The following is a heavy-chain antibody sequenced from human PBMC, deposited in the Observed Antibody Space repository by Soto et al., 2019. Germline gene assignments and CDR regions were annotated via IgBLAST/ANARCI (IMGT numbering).Heavy chain of an antibody. V-gene: IGHV3-72*01. CDR2: IRNKANRYTT. J-gene: IGHJ4*02. CDR1: GFSFSDHY. CDR3: TRDNPRAPGTLDY. D-gene: IGHD6-13*01. Sequence: EMQLVESGGGLVRPGGSLRLSCAASGFSFSDHYMDWVRQAPGKGLEWVGRIRNKANRYTTEYAASVKGRFTISRDDSKNSLYLQMNSLVTDDTAVYFCTRDNPRAPGTLDYCGQGTLVSVSS.